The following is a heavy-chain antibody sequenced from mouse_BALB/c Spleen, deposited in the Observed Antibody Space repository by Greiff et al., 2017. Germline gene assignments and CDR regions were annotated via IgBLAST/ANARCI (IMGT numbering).Heavy chain of an antibody. V-gene: IGHV1-69*02. J-gene: IGHJ3*01. CDR2: IYPSDSYT. CDR3: TRGGSSRGTSWFAY. Sequence: QVQLQQPGAELVRPGASVKLSCKASGYTFTSYWINWVKQRPGQGLEWIGNIYPSDSYTNYNQKFKDKATLTVDKSSSTAYMQLSSPTSEDSAVYYCTRGGSSRGTSWFAYWGQGTLVTVSA. D-gene: IGHD1-1*01. CDR1: GYTFTSYW.